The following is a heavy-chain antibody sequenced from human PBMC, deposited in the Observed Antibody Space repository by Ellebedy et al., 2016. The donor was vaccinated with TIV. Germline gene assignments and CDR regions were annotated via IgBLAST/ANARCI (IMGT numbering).Heavy chain of an antibody. CDR1: GFTFSDYG. J-gene: IGHJ2*01. Sequence: PGGSLRLSCAASGFTFSDYGMHWVRQAPGKGLERVALIRYDGNNKYYADSVKGRFTISRDNSKNSLYLQMNSLRPEDTAVYYCAKDGVIRDWYFDLWGRGTLVTVSS. D-gene: IGHD3-16*01. CDR3: AKDGVIRDWYFDL. CDR2: IRYDGNNK. V-gene: IGHV3-30*02.